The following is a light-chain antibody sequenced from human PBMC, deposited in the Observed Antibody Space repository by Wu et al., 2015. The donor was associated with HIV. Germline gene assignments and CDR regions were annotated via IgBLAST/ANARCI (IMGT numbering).Light chain of an antibody. CDR1: QSINTW. J-gene: IGKJ2*03. CDR3: QQYNSYSPYS. V-gene: IGKV1-5*03. CDR2: AAS. Sequence: DIQMTQSPSTLSASVGDSVTITCRVSQSINTWLAWYQQQPGKAPKLLIYAASTLQSGVPSRFSGGGSGTEFTLSISSVQPDDFATYYCQQYNSYSPYSFGQGTKLEIK.